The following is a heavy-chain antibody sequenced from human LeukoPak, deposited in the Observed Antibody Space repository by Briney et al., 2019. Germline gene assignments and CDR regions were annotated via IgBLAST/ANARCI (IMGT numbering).Heavy chain of an antibody. CDR1: GGSISSGDYY. CDR2: TYYSGST. CDR3: ARGSGAALYYYYGMDV. J-gene: IGHJ6*04. V-gene: IGHV4-30-4*01. Sequence: SETLSLTCTVSGGSISSGDYYWSWIRQPPGKGLEWIGYTYYSGSTYYNPSLKSRLTISVDTSKNHFSLKLSSVTAADTAVYYCARGSGAALYYYYGMDVWGKGTTVTVSS. D-gene: IGHD1-26*01.